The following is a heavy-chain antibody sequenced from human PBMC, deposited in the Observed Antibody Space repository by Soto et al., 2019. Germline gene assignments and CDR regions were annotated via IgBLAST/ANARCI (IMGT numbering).Heavy chain of an antibody. J-gene: IGHJ4*02. V-gene: IGHV3-23*01. CDR3: AKARDQQWVRLPFDY. D-gene: IGHD6-19*01. CDR2: FSATSDNT. Sequence: EVQLLESGGGLVQPGGSLRLSCVGSGFFFSSYTMTWVRQAPGTGLEWVSSFSATSDNTYYADSVRGRFTISRDNSKNPLFLQMNSLTAEDTAMYYCAKARDQQWVRLPFDYWGQGILVIVAS. CDR1: GFFFSSYT.